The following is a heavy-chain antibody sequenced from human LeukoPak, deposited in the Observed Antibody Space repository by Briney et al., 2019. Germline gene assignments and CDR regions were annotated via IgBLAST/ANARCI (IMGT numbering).Heavy chain of an antibody. CDR1: GFSFSDYY. CDR2: ISSSSSYT. CDR3: ARDLLYSGSYSWYFDL. J-gene: IGHJ2*01. Sequence: PGGSLRLSCAASGFSFSDYYMNWIRQAPGKGLEWISYISSSSSYTNYADSVKGRFTISRDNSKNMVYLQMNSLRAEDTAIYYCARDLLYSGSYSWYFDLWGRGTPVTVSS. D-gene: IGHD1-26*01. V-gene: IGHV3-11*05.